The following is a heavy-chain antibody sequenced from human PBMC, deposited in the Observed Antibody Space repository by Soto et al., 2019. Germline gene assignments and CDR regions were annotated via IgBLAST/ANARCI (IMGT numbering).Heavy chain of an antibody. CDR2: LSNTGRRT. CDR1: VFPFGANA. D-gene: IGHD1-26*01. CDR3: ATEMGATQGPFDN. V-gene: IGHV3-23*01. J-gene: IGHJ4*02. Sequence: PGGSLRVSCVVSVFPFGANAMSWVRQAPGKGLEWVSGLSNTGRRTSYADSVKGRFNISRDNSENTVYLQMNSLRVEDTAVYYCATEMGATQGPFDNWGQGTLVTVSS.